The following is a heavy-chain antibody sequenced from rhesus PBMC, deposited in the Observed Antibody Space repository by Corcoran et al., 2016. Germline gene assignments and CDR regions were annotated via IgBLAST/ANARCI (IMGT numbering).Heavy chain of an antibody. CDR2: FKTTAAGGIS. D-gene: IGHD3-9*01. V-gene: IGHV3-16*01. J-gene: IGHJ4*01. CDR1: GFPFRHYW. Sequence: EVQLVESGGGLVQPGGSRRLSCAASGFPFRHYWKNWVRQAPGKGLDCLGLFKTTAAGGISASADSVKDRFTISRDDSQNTLFLQMNSLKTEDTAVYYCTRDGLEDSPIDYWGQGVLVTVSS. CDR3: TRDGLEDSPIDY.